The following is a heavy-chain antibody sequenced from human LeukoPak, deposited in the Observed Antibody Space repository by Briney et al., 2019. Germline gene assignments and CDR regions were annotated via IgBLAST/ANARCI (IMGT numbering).Heavy chain of an antibody. CDR3: AKDGAYGYNYYYYGMDV. D-gene: IGHD5-18*01. CDR1: GFTVSSNY. Sequence: GGSLRLSCAASGFTVSSNYMSWVRQAPGKGLEWVSVIYSGGSTYYADSVKGRFTISRDNSKNTLYLQMNSLRAEDTAVYYCAKDGAYGYNYYYYGMDVWGQGTTVTVSS. J-gene: IGHJ6*02. V-gene: IGHV3-53*01. CDR2: IYSGGST.